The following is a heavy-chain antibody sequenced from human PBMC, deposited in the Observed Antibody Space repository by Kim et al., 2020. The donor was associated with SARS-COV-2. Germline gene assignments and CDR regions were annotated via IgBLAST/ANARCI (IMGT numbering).Heavy chain of an antibody. V-gene: IGHV3-23*01. Sequence: SGKGRFTISRDNSKNTLYLQMNSLRAEDTAVYYCAKKSSIAAAGTGAFDIWGQGTMVTVSS. CDR3: AKKSSIAAAGTGAFDI. D-gene: IGHD6-13*01. J-gene: IGHJ3*02.